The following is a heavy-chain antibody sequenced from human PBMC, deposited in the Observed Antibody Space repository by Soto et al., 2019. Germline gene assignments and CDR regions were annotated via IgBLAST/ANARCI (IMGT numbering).Heavy chain of an antibody. Sequence: QVQLVESGGGVVQPGRSLRLSCAVSGFTFSSHAMHWVRQAPGKGLEWVTLISSDGSNKYYADSVKGRFNTSRDNSKNTMHLQMNSLRVEDTAVYYCARDDEGWSGCDLGYWGQGALVTVSS. V-gene: IGHV3-30-3*01. D-gene: IGHD3-3*01. CDR2: ISSDGSNK. CDR1: GFTFSSHA. J-gene: IGHJ4*02. CDR3: ARDDEGWSGCDLGY.